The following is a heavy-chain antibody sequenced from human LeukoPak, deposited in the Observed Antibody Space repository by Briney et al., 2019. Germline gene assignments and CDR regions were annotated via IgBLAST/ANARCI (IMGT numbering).Heavy chain of an antibody. J-gene: IGHJ3*02. CDR2: ISGNSGNT. CDR1: KFNFNTYG. V-gene: IGHV3-23*01. Sequence: GGSLRLSCETSKFNFNTYGMTWVRQAPGKGLEWVSSISGNSGNTQYAASVQGRFTISRDNSRNALYLQMNSLRVEDTAVYYCAKDPNGDYIGAFDIWGQGTMVTVS. CDR3: AKDPNGDYIGAFDI. D-gene: IGHD4-17*01.